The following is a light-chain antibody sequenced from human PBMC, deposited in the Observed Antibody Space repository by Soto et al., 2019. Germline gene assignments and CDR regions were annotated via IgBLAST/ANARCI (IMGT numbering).Light chain of an antibody. Sequence: DIQMTQSPSSLSASVGDRVTITCRASQRIITYLNWYQHKPGKAPNLLIYEASSLQSGVPSRFSGSGSGTEFTLTISSLKVEDSATYYCQQSYSTPLTFGGGTKVEI. CDR3: QQSYSTPLT. J-gene: IGKJ4*01. V-gene: IGKV1-39*01. CDR2: EAS. CDR1: QRIITY.